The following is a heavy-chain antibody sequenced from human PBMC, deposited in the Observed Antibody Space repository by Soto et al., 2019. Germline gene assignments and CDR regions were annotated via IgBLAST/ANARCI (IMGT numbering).Heavy chain of an antibody. CDR1: GGTFSSYA. CDR3: ARKLRYNGYFDL. D-gene: IGHD1-20*01. Sequence: QVQLVQSGAEVKKPGSSVKVSCKASGGTFSSYAISWGRQAPGQGLEWMGGSIPIFGTANYAQKFQGRVTITADESTSTAYMELSSLRSEDTAVYYCARKLRYNGYFDLWGRGTLVTGSS. V-gene: IGHV1-69*01. CDR2: SIPIFGTA. J-gene: IGHJ2*01.